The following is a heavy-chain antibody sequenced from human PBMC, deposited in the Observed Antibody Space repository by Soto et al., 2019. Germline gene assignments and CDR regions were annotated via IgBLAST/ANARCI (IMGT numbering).Heavy chain of an antibody. Sequence: GGSLRLSCAASGFTFSSYWMHWVRQAPGKGLVWVSRINSDGSNTSYADSVKGRFTISRDNAKNTLYLQMNSLRAEDTAVYYCARDSGDDAFDIWGQGTMVTVSS. CDR2: INSDGSNT. D-gene: IGHD7-27*01. J-gene: IGHJ3*02. V-gene: IGHV3-74*01. CDR1: GFTFSSYW. CDR3: ARDSGDDAFDI.